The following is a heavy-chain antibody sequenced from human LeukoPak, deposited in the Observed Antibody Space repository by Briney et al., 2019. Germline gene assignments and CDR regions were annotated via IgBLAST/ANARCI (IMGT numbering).Heavy chain of an antibody. V-gene: IGHV4-38-2*02. CDR1: GYSISSGYY. D-gene: IGHD2-2*01. CDR3: ARRVVVPAAAIPLLAFDI. J-gene: IGHJ3*02. CDR2: IYHSGST. Sequence: PSETLSLTCTVSGYSISSGYYWGWIRQPPGKGLEWIGSIYHSGSTYYNPSLKSRVTISVDTSKNQFSLKLSSVTAADTAVYYCARRVVVPAAAIPLLAFDIWGQGTMVTVSS.